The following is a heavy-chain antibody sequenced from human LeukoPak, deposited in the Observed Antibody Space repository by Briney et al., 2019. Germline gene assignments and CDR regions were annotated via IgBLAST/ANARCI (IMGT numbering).Heavy chain of an antibody. D-gene: IGHD4-17*01. Sequence: GGSLRLSCAASGFTFSKYAMSWVRQAPGKGLEWVSAISPSDGNTFYADSVKGRFTISRDNSKNTLSLQINRLRAEDTDLYYCAKDSSVPYGITEWGQGTLVTVSS. CDR1: GFTFSKYA. V-gene: IGHV3-23*01. CDR3: AKDSSVPYGITE. J-gene: IGHJ4*02. CDR2: ISPSDGNT.